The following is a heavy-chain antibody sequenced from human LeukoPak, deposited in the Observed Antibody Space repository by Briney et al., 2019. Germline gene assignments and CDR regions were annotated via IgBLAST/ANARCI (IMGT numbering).Heavy chain of an antibody. CDR2: IYSGGST. Sequence: GGSLRLSCAASGFTVSSNYMSWVRQAPGKGLEWVSVIYSGGSTYYADSVKGRFTISRDNSKNTLYLQMNSLRAEDTAVYYCARVVPPIWFGELSRKPGFDPWGQGTLVTVSS. J-gene: IGHJ5*02. D-gene: IGHD3-10*01. CDR3: ARVVPPIWFGELSRKPGFDP. V-gene: IGHV3-66*01. CDR1: GFTVSSNY.